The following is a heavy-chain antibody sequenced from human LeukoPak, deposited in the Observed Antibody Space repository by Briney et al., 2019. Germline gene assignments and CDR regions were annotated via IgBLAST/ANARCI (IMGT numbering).Heavy chain of an antibody. V-gene: IGHV1-46*01. CDR3: ARGRHYYDSSDYYYEGDGFDI. CDR1: GDTFTSYY. CDR2: INPSGGST. D-gene: IGHD3-22*01. Sequence: GASLKVSCKASGDTFTSYYMHWVRQAPGQGLEWVGIINPSGGSTSYAQKYQGRVTMTRNMSTSTVYMEQSNLRSEDTAVYYCARGRHYYDSSDYYYEGDGFDIWGQGRMVTVSS. J-gene: IGHJ3*02.